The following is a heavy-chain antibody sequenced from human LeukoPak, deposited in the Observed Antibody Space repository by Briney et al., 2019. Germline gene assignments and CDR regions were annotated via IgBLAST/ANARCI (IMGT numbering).Heavy chain of an antibody. CDR2: ISSSSSYI. CDR1: GFTFSSYS. Sequence: GGSLRLSCAASGFTFSSYSMNWVRQAPGKGLEWVSSISSSSSYIYYADSVKGRFTISRDNAKNSLYLQMNSLRAEDTAVYYCGRFCSRTGGYGNDYGGKGPLATVPS. CDR3: GRFCSRTGGYGNDY. D-gene: IGHD2-2*01. J-gene: IGHJ4*02. V-gene: IGHV3-21*01.